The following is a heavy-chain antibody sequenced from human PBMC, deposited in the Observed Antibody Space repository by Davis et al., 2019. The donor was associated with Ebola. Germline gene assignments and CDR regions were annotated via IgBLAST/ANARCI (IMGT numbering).Heavy chain of an antibody. Sequence: GESLKISCAASRFSISMFSMTWVRQAPGKGLEWVANINSDGSQKYYVDSVRGRFTISRDNAKNSMFLQMNSLRAEDTAVYFCARGAAGSGVYFDPWGQGTLVTVSS. V-gene: IGHV3-7*01. CDR2: INSDGSQK. D-gene: IGHD2-15*01. CDR1: RFSISMFS. CDR3: ARGAAGSGVYFDP. J-gene: IGHJ5*02.